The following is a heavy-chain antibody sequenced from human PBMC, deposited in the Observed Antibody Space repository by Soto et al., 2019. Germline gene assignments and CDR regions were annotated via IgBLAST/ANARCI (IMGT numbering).Heavy chain of an antibody. V-gene: IGHV3-23*01. CDR3: AKSRSYIVVVVAATPGLAFDI. J-gene: IGHJ3*02. Sequence: GGSLRLSCAASGFTFSSYAMSWVRQAPGKGLEWVSAISGSGGSTYYADSVKGRFTISRDKSKNTLYLQMNSLRAEDTAVYYCAKSRSYIVVVVAATPGLAFDIWGQGTMVTVSS. CDR2: ISGSGGST. D-gene: IGHD2-15*01. CDR1: GFTFSSYA.